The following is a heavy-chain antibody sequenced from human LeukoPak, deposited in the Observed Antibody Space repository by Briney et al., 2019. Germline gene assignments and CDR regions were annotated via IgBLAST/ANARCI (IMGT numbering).Heavy chain of an antibody. D-gene: IGHD2-15*01. CDR3: ARAHDIVVVVAATHDAFDI. Sequence: KPSETLSLTCTVSGGSISSYYWSWIRQPPGKGLEWIGYIYYSGSTNYNPSLKSRVTISVDTSKNQSSLKLSSVTAADTAVYYCARAHDIVVVVAATHDAFDIWGQGTMVTVPS. V-gene: IGHV4-59*01. CDR1: GGSISSYY. CDR2: IYYSGST. J-gene: IGHJ3*02.